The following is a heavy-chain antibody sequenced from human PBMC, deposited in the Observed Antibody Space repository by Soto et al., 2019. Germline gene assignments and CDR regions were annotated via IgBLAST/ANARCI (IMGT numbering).Heavy chain of an antibody. D-gene: IGHD5-12*01. Sequence: GGSLRHSCAASGFTVSSNYMSWVRQAPGKGLEWVSVIYSGGSTYYADSVKGRFTISRDNSKNTLYLQMNSLRAEDTAVYYCARDLIVATSYYYYYGMDVWGQGTTVTVSS. V-gene: IGHV3-53*01. CDR1: GFTVSSNY. J-gene: IGHJ6*02. CDR3: ARDLIVATSYYYYYGMDV. CDR2: IYSGGST.